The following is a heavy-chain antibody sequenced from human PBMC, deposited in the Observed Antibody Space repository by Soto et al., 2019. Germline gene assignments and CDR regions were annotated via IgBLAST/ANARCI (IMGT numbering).Heavy chain of an antibody. J-gene: IGHJ4*02. Sequence: DVQLLESGGGLVQPGGSLRLSCAASGFSFSSYAMVWVRQAPGKGLEWVAVISDRGGSSYFADSVKGRFTLSRDNSKNVLSLEMNSPRAEDTAIYFCAEGSIEYSASVDNWGQGTLVVVSS. D-gene: IGHD5-12*01. CDR3: AEGSIEYSASVDN. CDR1: GFSFSSYA. CDR2: ISDRGGSS. V-gene: IGHV3-23*01.